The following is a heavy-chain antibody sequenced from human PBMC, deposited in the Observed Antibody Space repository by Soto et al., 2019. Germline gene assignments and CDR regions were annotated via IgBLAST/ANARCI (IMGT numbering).Heavy chain of an antibody. CDR2: ISSSSSTI. V-gene: IGHV3-48*02. Sequence: PGGSLRLSCAASGFTFSSYSMNWVRQAPGKGLEWVSYISSSSSTIYYADSVKGRFTISRDNAKNSLYLQMNSLRDEDTAVYYCARDSGYCISTSCSPDYWGQGTLVTVSS. J-gene: IGHJ4*02. CDR3: ARDSGYCISTSCSPDY. D-gene: IGHD2-2*01. CDR1: GFTFSSYS.